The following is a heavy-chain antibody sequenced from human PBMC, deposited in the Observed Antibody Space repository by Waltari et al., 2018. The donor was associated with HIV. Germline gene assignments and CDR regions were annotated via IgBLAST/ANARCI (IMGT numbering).Heavy chain of an antibody. V-gene: IGHV7-4-1*02. J-gene: IGHJ6*02. CDR1: GYTFTTYG. CDR2: INTNTGIP. D-gene: IGHD6-19*01. CDR3: AKGIAVATTYYYAAMDV. Sequence: QVQLVQSGSELKKPGASVKVSCKASGYTFTTYGINWVRQAPGQGLEWMGWINTNTGIPTYAQGFSGRFVFSLDTSVSTAYLQISSLKSEDSAVNFCAKGIAVATTYYYAAMDVWGPGTTVAVSS.